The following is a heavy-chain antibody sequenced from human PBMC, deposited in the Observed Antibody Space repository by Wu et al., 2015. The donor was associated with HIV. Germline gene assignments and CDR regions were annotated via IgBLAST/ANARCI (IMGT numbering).Heavy chain of an antibody. Sequence: QVQLVQSGAEVKKPGSSVKVSCKASGGTFGSYAISWVRLAPGLGLEWVGGIISVLHRPNYAQKFQGRVTITADESTSTVYMELSSLRSEDTAVYYCATVPRSGTKYYYYMDVWAGGTTVTVS. CDR3: ATVPRSGTKYYYYMDV. V-gene: IGHV1-69*11. CDR1: GGTFGSYA. J-gene: IGHJ6*03. CDR2: IISVLHRP.